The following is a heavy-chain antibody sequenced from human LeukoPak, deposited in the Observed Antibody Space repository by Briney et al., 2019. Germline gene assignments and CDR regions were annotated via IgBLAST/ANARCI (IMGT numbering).Heavy chain of an antibody. D-gene: IGHD6-13*01. V-gene: IGHV4-59*01. J-gene: IGHJ4*02. CDR2: IYYSGTT. Sequence: PSETLSLTCTVSGGSISNYYWNWIRQLPGKGLEWIGYIYYSGTTNYNPSLKSRVSMSVDTSKNQFSLKLSSVTAADTAVYYCARGGRQQLVPIDYWGQGTLVTVSS. CDR3: ARGGRQQLVPIDY. CDR1: GGSISNYY.